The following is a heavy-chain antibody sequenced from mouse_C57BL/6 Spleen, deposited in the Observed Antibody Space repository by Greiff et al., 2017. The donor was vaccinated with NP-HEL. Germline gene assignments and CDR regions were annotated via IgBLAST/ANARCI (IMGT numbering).Heavy chain of an antibody. CDR1: GYAFTNYS. CDR2: INPGSGGT. D-gene: IGHD2-1*01. Sequence: QVQLKQSGAELVRPGTSVKVSCKASGYAFTNYSIEWVKQRPGQGLAWIGVINPGSGGTNYNEKFKGKATLTADKSSSTAYMQLSSLASEGSAVYFCARSVTYYFDYWGQGTTLTVSS. V-gene: IGHV1-54*01. J-gene: IGHJ2*01. CDR3: ARSVTYYFDY.